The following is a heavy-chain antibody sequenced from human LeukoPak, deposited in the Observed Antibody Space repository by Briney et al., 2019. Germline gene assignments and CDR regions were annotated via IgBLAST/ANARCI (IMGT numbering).Heavy chain of an antibody. D-gene: IGHD3-10*01. Sequence: QTGGSLRLSCAASGFTFSSYAMTWVRQAPGKGLEWVSTISGSGVGTYYGDSVKGRFTISRDNSKNTLYLQMNSLRAEDTAEYYCAKAFRGVIMSYDYWGQGTLVTVSS. V-gene: IGHV3-23*01. CDR2: ISGSGVGT. CDR3: AKAFRGVIMSYDY. CDR1: GFTFSSYA. J-gene: IGHJ4*02.